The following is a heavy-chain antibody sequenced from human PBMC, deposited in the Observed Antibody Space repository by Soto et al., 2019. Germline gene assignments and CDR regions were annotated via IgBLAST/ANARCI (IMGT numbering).Heavy chain of an antibody. V-gene: IGHV3-23*01. CDR3: AKLGAHAFDI. J-gene: IGHJ3*02. CDR2: NSGSGGST. Sequence: PGGSLRLSCAASGFTFSSYAMSWVRQAPGKGLEWVSANSGSGGSTYYADSVKGRFTIARDNSKNTLYLQMNSLRAEDTAVYYCAKLGAHAFDIWGQGTMVTVSS. CDR1: GFTFSSYA.